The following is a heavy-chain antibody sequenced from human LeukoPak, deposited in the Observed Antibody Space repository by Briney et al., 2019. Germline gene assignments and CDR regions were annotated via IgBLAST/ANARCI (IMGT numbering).Heavy chain of an antibody. V-gene: IGHV2-70*11. CDR1: DDSITINYW. CDR3: ARIRVHDYYYFYMDI. J-gene: IGHJ6*03. CDR2: IVWDDDK. Sequence: TLSLTCTVSDDSITINYWSWIRQPPGKALEWLARIVWDDDKKYTTSLKTRLTISKDTSKNQVILTMTNMDPVDTATYYCARIRVHDYYYFYMDIWGKGTTVTVSS.